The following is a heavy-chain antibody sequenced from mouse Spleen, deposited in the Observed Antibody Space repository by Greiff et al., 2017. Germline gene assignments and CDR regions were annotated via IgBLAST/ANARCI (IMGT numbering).Heavy chain of an antibody. D-gene: IGHD3-1*01. Sequence: EVKLQESGGGLVKPGGSLKLSCAASGFTFSSYAMSWVRQTPEKRLEWVATISSGGSYPYYPDSVKGRFTISRDNAKNTLYLQMSSLRSEDTAMYYCARHTARATYDFDYWGQGTTLTVSS. CDR3: ARHTARATYDFDY. V-gene: IGHV5-9-3*01. J-gene: IGHJ2*01. CDR2: ISSGGSYP. CDR1: GFTFSSYA.